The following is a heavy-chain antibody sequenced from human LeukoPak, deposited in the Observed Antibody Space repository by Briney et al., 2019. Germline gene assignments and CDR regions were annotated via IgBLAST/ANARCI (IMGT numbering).Heavy chain of an antibody. CDR1: GFTFSSYW. CDR3: ATDRGWRTSGYYLYYFEY. J-gene: IGHJ4*02. D-gene: IGHD3-3*01. Sequence: GGSLRLSCAASGFTFSSYWMNWARQAPGKGLEWVASIKHDGSEKYYVDSVRGRFTISRDNTMNSLYLQMSSLRAEATAVYYCATDRGWRTSGYYLYYFEYWGQGTLVTFSS. CDR2: IKHDGSEK. V-gene: IGHV3-7*01.